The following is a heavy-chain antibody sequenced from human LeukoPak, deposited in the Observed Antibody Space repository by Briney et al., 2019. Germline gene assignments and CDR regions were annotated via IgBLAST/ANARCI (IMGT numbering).Heavy chain of an antibody. D-gene: IGHD3-9*01. V-gene: IGHV4-4*07. CDR3: AREAIYDILTYYYYYMDV. J-gene: IGHJ6*03. Sequence: SETLSLTCTVSGGSISSYYWSWIRQPAGRGLEWIGRIYTSGSTNYNPSLKSRVTMSVDTSKNQLSLKLSSVTAADTAVYYCAREAIYDILTYYYYYMDVWGKGTTVTISS. CDR1: GGSISSYY. CDR2: IYTSGST.